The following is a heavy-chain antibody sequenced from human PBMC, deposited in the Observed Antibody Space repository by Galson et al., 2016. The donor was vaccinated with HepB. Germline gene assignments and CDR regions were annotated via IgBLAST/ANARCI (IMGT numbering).Heavy chain of an antibody. J-gene: IGHJ4*02. CDR3: TRDASGWSAY. V-gene: IGHV3-7*04. Sequence: SLRLSCAASGFTFTTYWMGWVRQTPGKGLEWVANIREDGGETYYVDSVKGRFTISRDNAKNSLYLQMNSLRAEDSAVYYCTRDASGWSAYWCQGTLVTVS. CDR1: GFTFTTYW. D-gene: IGHD6-19*01. CDR2: IREDGGET.